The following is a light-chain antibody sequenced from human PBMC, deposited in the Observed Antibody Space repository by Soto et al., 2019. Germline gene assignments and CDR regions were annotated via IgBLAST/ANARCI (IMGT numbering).Light chain of an antibody. Sequence: QSVLTQPPSVSGAPGQRVTISCTGSSSNIGAGYDVHWYQQLPGTAPKLLIYGNNNRPSGVPDRFSGSKSGTSASLAITGLQAEDEADYYCPSYDSSLSGSVFGGGTQLTVL. CDR1: SSNIGAGYD. CDR2: GNN. V-gene: IGLV1-40*01. CDR3: PSYDSSLSGSV. J-gene: IGLJ7*01.